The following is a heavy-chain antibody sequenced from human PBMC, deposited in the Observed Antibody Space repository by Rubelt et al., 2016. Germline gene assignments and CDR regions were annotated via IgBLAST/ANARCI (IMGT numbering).Heavy chain of an antibody. D-gene: IGHD3-3*01. CDR3: ARDGYDFWSGYYTY. J-gene: IGHJ4*02. CDR2: IKEDGTST. CDR1: GFSFSTSW. V-gene: IGHV3-7*03. Sequence: EVQLVESGGGLVQPGGSLRLSCVASGFSFSTSWMSWVRRAPGRGLEWVANIKEDGTSTYYLDSVKGRFTVSRDNAKNSMYLQMGNLRVEDTAVYYCARDGYDFWSGYYTYWGQGTLVTVSS.